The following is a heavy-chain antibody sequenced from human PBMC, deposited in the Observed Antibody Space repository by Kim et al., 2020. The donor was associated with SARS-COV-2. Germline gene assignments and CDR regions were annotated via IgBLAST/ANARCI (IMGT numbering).Heavy chain of an antibody. D-gene: IGHD3-3*01. J-gene: IGHJ4*02. CDR2: INPNSGGT. CDR1: GYTFTGYY. Sequence: ASVKVSCKASGYTFTGYYMHWVRQAPGQGLEWMGRINPNSGGTNYAQKFQGRVTMTRDTSISTAYMELSRLRSDDTAVYYCARDGSPRFLEWLSKRYFDYWGQGTLVTVSS. V-gene: IGHV1-2*06. CDR3: ARDGSPRFLEWLSKRYFDY.